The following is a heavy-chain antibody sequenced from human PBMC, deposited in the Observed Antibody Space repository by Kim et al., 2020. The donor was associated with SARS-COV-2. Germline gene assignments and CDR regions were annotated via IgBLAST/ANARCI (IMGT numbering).Heavy chain of an antibody. V-gene: IGHV1-69*13. J-gene: IGHJ5*02. CDR2: IIPILGTA. CDR3: ASVPPRGDSYGRHWFDP. CDR1: GGTLSSYA. D-gene: IGHD2-21*02. Sequence: SVKVSCKASGGTLSSYAISWVRQAPGQGLEWMGGIIPILGTANYAQKFQGRVTITADESTSTAYMELSSLRSEDTAVYYCASVPPRGDSYGRHWFDPWGQGTLVTVSS.